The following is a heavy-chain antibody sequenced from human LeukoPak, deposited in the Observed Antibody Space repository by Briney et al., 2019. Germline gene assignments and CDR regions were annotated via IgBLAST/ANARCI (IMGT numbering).Heavy chain of an antibody. CDR1: GFTVSSNY. D-gene: IGHD4-17*01. J-gene: IGHJ6*02. CDR2: IYSGGST. Sequence: GGSLRLSCAASGFTVSSNYMSWVRQAPGKGLEWDSVIYSGGSTYYADSVKGRFTISRHNSKNTLYLQMNSLRAEDTAVYYCARGGYGAQPYYYGMDVWGQGTTVTVSS. V-gene: IGHV3-53*04. CDR3: ARGGYGAQPYYYGMDV.